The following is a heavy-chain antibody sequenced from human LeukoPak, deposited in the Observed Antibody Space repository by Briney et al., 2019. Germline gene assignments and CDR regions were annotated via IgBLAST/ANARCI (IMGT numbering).Heavy chain of an antibody. CDR3: AKSGYSSSWSNAAVHNWFDP. Sequence: GGSLTVSCPASGFTFRRYGLNWVGPAPGRGVEWVSVISGSGGSTYYADSVKDRVSLSRDNSKNTLYLQMHSLRAEDTALYYCAKSGYSSSWSNAAVHNWFDPWGQGTLVTVSS. D-gene: IGHD6-13*01. J-gene: IGHJ5*02. CDR2: ISGSGGST. CDR1: GFTFRRYG. V-gene: IGHV3-23*01.